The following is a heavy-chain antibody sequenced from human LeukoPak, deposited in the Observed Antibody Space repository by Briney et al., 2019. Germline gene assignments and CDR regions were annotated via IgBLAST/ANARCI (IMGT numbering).Heavy chain of an antibody. J-gene: IGHJ4*02. V-gene: IGHV3-74*01. CDR3: VGDLLIRGGSWSVPSLDS. CDR1: GFILSNYW. D-gene: IGHD1-14*01. Sequence: GGSLRLSCAASGFILSNYWMHWVRQVPGKGLLWVARINTSGTRTIYADSVKGRFTISRDNAKNTVSLQMSTLRAEDTAVYYCVGDLLIRGGSWSVPSLDSWGQGILVTVAS. CDR2: INTSGTRT.